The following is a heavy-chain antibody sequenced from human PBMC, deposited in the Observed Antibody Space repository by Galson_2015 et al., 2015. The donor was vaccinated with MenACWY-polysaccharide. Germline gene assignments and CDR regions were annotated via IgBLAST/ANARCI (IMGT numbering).Heavy chain of an antibody. CDR1: GDSITTDW. D-gene: IGHD3-10*01. Sequence: SETLSLTCAVSGDSITTDWCTWVRRPPGKGLEWIGEISHTGITNYNPSLKSRITISADKSMNQFSLRLRSVTAADTAVYFCARPEGRYFSSGSFFDFWGQGALFTVSS. J-gene: IGHJ4*02. CDR2: ISHTGIT. CDR3: ARPEGRYFSSGSFFDF. V-gene: IGHV4-4*02.